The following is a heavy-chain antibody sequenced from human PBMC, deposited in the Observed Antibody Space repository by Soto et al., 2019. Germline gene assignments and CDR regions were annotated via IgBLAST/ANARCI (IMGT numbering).Heavy chain of an antibody. D-gene: IGHD6-19*01. V-gene: IGHV3-74*01. CDR2: IDGDGTTT. CDR3: ARRIAVAGTYDH. Sequence: EVQLVESGGGVVQPGGSLRLSCAASGLTFNSYWMHWVRQVPGKGLECVSRIDGDGTTTHYADSVKGRFTISRDNAKKTLYLQMNSLRAEDSAVYLCARRIAVAGTYDHWGQGTLVTVSS. J-gene: IGHJ4*02. CDR1: GLTFNSYW.